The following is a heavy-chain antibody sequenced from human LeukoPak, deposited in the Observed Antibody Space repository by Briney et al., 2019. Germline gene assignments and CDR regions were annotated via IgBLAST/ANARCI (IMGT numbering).Heavy chain of an antibody. Sequence: ASVKVSCKASGGTFSSYAISWVRQAPGQGLEWMGGIIPIFGTTNYAQKLQGRVTMTTDTSTSTAYMELRSLRSDDTAVYYCARLRFLEVVFDYWGQGTLVTVSS. CDR2: IIPIFGTT. CDR1: GGTFSSYA. D-gene: IGHD3-3*01. V-gene: IGHV1-69*05. CDR3: ARLRFLEVVFDY. J-gene: IGHJ4*02.